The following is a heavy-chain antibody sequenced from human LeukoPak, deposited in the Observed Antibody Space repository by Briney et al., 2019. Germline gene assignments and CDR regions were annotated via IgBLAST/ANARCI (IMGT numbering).Heavy chain of an antibody. CDR3: AKEDHGYCSSTSCPFAFDI. Sequence: GGSLRLSCAASGFTFSSYWMHWVRQAPGKGLVWVSRINSDGSSTSYADSVKGRFTISRDNAKNTVYLQMNSLRAEDTAVYYCAKEDHGYCSSTSCPFAFDIWGQGTMVTVSS. CDR1: GFTFSSYW. J-gene: IGHJ3*02. CDR2: INSDGSST. D-gene: IGHD2-2*03. V-gene: IGHV3-74*01.